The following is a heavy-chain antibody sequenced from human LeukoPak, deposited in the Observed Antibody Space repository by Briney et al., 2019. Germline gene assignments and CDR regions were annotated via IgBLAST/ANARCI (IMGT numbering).Heavy chain of an antibody. CDR3: ARLQNYYDSGDSSDY. CDR2: IIPIFGTS. D-gene: IGHD3-22*01. V-gene: IGHV1-69*06. CDR1: GGTFSSYA. J-gene: IGHJ4*02. Sequence: SVKVSCKASGGTFSSYAISWVRQAPGQGLEWMGDIIPIFGTSNYAQKFQGRVTITADKSTSTAYMELSSLRSEDTAVYYCARLQNYYDSGDSSDYWGQGTLVTVSS.